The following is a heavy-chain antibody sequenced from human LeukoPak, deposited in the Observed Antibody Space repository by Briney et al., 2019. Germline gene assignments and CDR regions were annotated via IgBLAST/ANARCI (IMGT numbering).Heavy chain of an antibody. Sequence: PGGSLRLSCAASGFTFRDYTMNWVRQAPGKGLEWISYIDSDTYGNTIYYPHTVKGRFTISRDNAKNSLYLQMDSLRDEDTAVYYCARDRDYAFDYWGQGTLVTVSS. V-gene: IGHV3-48*02. J-gene: IGHJ4*02. CDR1: GFTFRDYT. CDR3: ARDRDYAFDY. D-gene: IGHD4-17*01. CDR2: IDSDTYGNTI.